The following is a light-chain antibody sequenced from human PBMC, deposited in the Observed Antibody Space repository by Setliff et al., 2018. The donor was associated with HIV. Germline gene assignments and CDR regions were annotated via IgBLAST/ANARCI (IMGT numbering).Light chain of an antibody. CDR3: SSYAGSNIYV. J-gene: IGLJ1*01. CDR2: DVS. CDR1: SSDVGGYNS. Sequence: QSALTQPASVSGSPGQSITISCTGPSSDVGGYNSVSWYQQHPGKVPKLMIYDVSNRPSGVSNRFSGSKSGNTASLTISGLQAEDEADYFCSSYAGSNIYVFGTGTKVTVL. V-gene: IGLV2-14*03.